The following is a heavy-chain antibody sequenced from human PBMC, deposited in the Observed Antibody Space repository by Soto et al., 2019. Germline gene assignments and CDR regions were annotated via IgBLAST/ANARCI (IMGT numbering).Heavy chain of an antibody. D-gene: IGHD6-13*01. J-gene: IGHJ6*02. V-gene: IGHV5-51*01. CDR2: IYPGDSDT. CDR3: ARTSAAGKYYYGMDV. CDR1: WYSFTSYW. Sequence: GESRKISCQCPWYSFTSYWIGWVLEMPGKGLEWMGIIYPGDSDTRYSPSFQGQVTISADKSISTAYLQWSSLKASDTAMYYCARTSAAGKYYYGMDVWG.